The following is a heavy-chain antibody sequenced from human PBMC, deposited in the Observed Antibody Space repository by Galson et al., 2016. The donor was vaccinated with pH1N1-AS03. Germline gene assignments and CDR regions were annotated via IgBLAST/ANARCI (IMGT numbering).Heavy chain of an antibody. J-gene: IGHJ4*02. CDR3: AREIHFSGPLGY. D-gene: IGHD6-19*01. CDR1: GFTFSNYA. CDR2: LSNSAAST. Sequence: SLRLSCAASGFTFSNYAMGWVRQAPGKGLEWVSALSNSAASTYYADSVKGRFTISRDNSKNTLYLQMNSLRAEDTAIYYCAREIHFSGPLGYWGQGTLVTVSS. V-gene: IGHV3-23*01.